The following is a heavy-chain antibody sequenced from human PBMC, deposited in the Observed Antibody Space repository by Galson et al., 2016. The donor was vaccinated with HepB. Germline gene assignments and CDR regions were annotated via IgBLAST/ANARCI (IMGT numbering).Heavy chain of an antibody. CDR3: VRIQSGAHGWFEP. CDR1: GASISGYY. V-gene: IGHV4-59*01. Sequence: ETLSLTCTVSGASISGYYWSWIRQPPGKGLEWIGYFHYSGITNNNPSLKSRVTISTDTSRNQLSLKLSSVTAADTAVYYCVRIQSGAHGWFEPWGQGTLVTVSS. CDR2: FHYSGIT. J-gene: IGHJ5*02. D-gene: IGHD3-16*01.